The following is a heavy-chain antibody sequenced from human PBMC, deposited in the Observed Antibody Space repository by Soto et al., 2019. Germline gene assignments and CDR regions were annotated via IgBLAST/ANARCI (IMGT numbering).Heavy chain of an antibody. CDR1: GFTFSDYY. Sequence: GGSLRLSCAASGFTFSDYYMSWIRQAPGKGLEWVSAISGSGGSTYYADSVKGRFTISRDNSKNTLYLQMNSLRAEDTAVYYCARDEVGGWDFDYWGQGTLVTVSS. CDR2: ISGSGGST. D-gene: IGHD3-16*01. J-gene: IGHJ4*02. V-gene: IGHV3-23*01. CDR3: ARDEVGGWDFDY.